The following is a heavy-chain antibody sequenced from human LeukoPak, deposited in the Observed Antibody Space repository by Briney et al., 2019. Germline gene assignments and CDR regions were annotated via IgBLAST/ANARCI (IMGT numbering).Heavy chain of an antibody. Sequence: GGSLRLSCAASRFTFSNYAITWVRQAPGKGLEWVSVISGSAGSTYYADSVKGRFTISRDNSENTLYLQMNSLRAEDTAVYYCAKGSTYSGSLVDCWGQGTLVTVSS. CDR1: RFTFSNYA. CDR3: AKGSTYSGSLVDC. J-gene: IGHJ4*02. CDR2: ISGSAGST. V-gene: IGHV3-23*01. D-gene: IGHD1-26*01.